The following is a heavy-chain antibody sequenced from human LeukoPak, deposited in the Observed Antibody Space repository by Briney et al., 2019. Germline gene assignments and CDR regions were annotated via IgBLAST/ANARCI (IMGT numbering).Heavy chain of an antibody. CDR2: IIPLIDIT. Sequence: AASVKVSCKTSGGIFTSVGISWVRQAPGQGLEWMGRIIPLIDITNYAQNFQGRVTITADKSTSTAYMELSGLTFDDTAIYYCAKDRASLGARIDSWGPGTLVTVSS. CDR1: GGIFTSVG. J-gene: IGHJ4*02. CDR3: AKDRASLGARIDS. V-gene: IGHV1-69*04. D-gene: IGHD1-26*01.